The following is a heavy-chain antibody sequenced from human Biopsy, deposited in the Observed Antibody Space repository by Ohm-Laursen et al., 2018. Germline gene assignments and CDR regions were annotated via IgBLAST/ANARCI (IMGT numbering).Heavy chain of an antibody. Sequence: ASVKVSCKAYSYTFTDYNIHWMRQAPGQGLELLGYINCKTGATNYAQKFQGTVTMTRDTSISTAYLALGSLRSADTAIYYCARDPLNGHKHFDYWGQGSLVTVSS. V-gene: IGHV1-2*02. D-gene: IGHD2-8*01. CDR3: ARDPLNGHKHFDY. CDR2: INCKTGAT. CDR1: SYTFTDYN. J-gene: IGHJ4*02.